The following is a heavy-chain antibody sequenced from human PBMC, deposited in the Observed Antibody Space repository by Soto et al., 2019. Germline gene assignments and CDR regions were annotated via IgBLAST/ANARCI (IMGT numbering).Heavy chain of an antibody. V-gene: IGHV1-3*01. J-gene: IGHJ4*02. Sequence: GASVTVSCTASGYTFISYAIHWVRQAPGQRLEWMGWINAGNGNTKYSQMFQGRVTITRDTSTSTAYMELRSLRSDDTAVYYCATAGNYDSSGRDFWGQGTLVTVSS. CDR2: INAGNGNT. CDR1: GYTFISYA. CDR3: ATAGNYDSSGRDF. D-gene: IGHD3-22*01.